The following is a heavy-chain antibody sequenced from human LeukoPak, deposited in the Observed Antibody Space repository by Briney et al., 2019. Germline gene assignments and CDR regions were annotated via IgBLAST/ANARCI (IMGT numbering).Heavy chain of an antibody. J-gene: IGHJ3*02. CDR2: ICGSGGSP. CDR3: AKVAIAVAVPDAFDI. D-gene: IGHD6-19*01. V-gene: IGHV3-23*01. Sequence: GGSLTLSCSASGFTFSSYAMSWVCAAPGKGLEWVSAICGSGGSPYYAHSVKGRFTISRDNSKNTLYLQINSLRAEDTSVYYCAKVAIAVAVPDAFDIWGQGTMVTVSS. CDR1: GFTFSSYA.